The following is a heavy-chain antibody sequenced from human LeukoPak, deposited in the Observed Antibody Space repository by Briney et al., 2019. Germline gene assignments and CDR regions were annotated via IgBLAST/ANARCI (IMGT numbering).Heavy chain of an antibody. V-gene: IGHV3-53*01. CDR3: ARDYYDRKFYFDY. Sequence: GGSLRLSCAASGFTVSSNYMSWVRQAPGKGLEWVSVIYSGGSTYYADSVKGRFTISRDNSKNTLYLQMNSLRAEDTAVYYCARDYYDRKFYFDYWGQGTLVTVSS. J-gene: IGHJ4*02. CDR1: GFTVSSNY. CDR2: IYSGGST. D-gene: IGHD3-22*01.